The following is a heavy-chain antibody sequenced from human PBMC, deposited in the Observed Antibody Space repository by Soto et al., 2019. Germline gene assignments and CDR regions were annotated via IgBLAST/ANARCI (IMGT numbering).Heavy chain of an antibody. CDR3: ARWNVQHDSYGYF. D-gene: IGHD5-18*01. CDR1: GFTFSSFP. Sequence: GGSLRLSCVASGFTFSSFPMHWVRQAPGKGLEWVALLSSDRSNKYYADAVKGRFTISRDNSKSTLYLQMNSLRAEDTAVYYCARWNVQHDSYGYFWGQGTQVTVYS. J-gene: IGHJ4*02. CDR2: LSSDRSNK. V-gene: IGHV3-30-3*01.